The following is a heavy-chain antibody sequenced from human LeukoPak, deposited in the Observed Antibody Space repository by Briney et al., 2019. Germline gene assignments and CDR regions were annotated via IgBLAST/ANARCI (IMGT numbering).Heavy chain of an antibody. CDR1: GYTFTGYY. V-gene: IGHV1-2*02. D-gene: IGHD4-17*01. Sequence: ASVKVSCKASGYTFTGYYMHWVRQAPGQGHEWMGWINPNSGGTNYAQKFQGRVTMTRDTSISTVYMELSSLRSEDTAVYYCARDYAYFDYWGQGTLVTVSS. CDR2: INPNSGGT. J-gene: IGHJ4*02. CDR3: ARDYAYFDY.